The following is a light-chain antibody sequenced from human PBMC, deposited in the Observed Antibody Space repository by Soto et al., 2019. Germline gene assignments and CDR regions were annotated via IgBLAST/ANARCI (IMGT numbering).Light chain of an antibody. Sequence: DIAMTQSPAFLSASLGDRVTITCRASQGISSYLAWYQQKPGKAPKLLIYAASTLQSGVPSRFSGSGSGTECTLTISSLQPEDFESYYCQQLNSYPLTFGGGTKVDIK. CDR1: QGISSY. V-gene: IGKV1-9*01. CDR2: AAS. CDR3: QQLNSYPLT. J-gene: IGKJ4*01.